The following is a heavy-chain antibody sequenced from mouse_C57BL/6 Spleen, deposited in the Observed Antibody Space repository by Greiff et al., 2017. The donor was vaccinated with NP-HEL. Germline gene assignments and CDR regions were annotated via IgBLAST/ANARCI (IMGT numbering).Heavy chain of an antibody. V-gene: IGHV1-52*01. CDR1: GYTFTSYW. CDR3: ARLGSRGWFAY. D-gene: IGHD1-1*01. Sequence: QVQLQQPGAELVRPGSSVKLSCKASGYTFTSYWMHWVKQRPIQGLEWIGNIDPSDSETHYNQKFKDKATLTVDKSSSTAYMQLSSLTSEDSAVYYCARLGSRGWFAYWGQGTLVTVSA. CDR2: IDPSDSET. J-gene: IGHJ3*01.